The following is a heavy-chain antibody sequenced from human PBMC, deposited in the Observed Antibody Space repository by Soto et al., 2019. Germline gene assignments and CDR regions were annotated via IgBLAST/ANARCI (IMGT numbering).Heavy chain of an antibody. V-gene: IGHV4-30-4*01. J-gene: IGHJ4*02. CDR3: ARVSDGGKGDY. CDR1: GGSISSGDYY. Sequence: QVQLQESGPGLVKPSQTLSLTCTVSGGSISSGDYYWSWIRQPPGKGLEWIGYIFYSGSTHYNPSLKSRVTISKDTSKIQFPLRLSSVTAADTAVYYCARVSDGGKGDYWGQGTLVTVSS. CDR2: IFYSGST. D-gene: IGHD2-15*01.